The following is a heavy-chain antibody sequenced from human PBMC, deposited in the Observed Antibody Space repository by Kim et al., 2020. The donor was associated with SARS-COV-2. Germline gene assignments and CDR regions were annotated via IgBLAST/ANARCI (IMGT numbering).Heavy chain of an antibody. J-gene: IGHJ4*02. V-gene: IGHV1-69*04. Sequence: SVKVSCKASGGTFSSYAISWVRQAPGQGLEWMGRIIPILGIANYAQKFQGRVTITADKSTSTAYMELSSLRSEDTAVYYCARGRLDYGGNPQIYYFDYWGQGTLVTVSS. CDR1: GGTFSSYA. CDR3: ARGRLDYGGNPQIYYFDY. CDR2: IIPILGIA. D-gene: IGHD4-17*01.